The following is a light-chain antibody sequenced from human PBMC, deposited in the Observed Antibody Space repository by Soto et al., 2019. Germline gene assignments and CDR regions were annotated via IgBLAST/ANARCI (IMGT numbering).Light chain of an antibody. J-gene: IGLJ3*02. Sequence: QPVLTQQPSASGTPGQRVTISCSGSSSNIGSNTVNWYQQLPGTAPKLLIYSNNQRPSGVPDRFSGSKSGTSASLAISGLQSEDEADYYCATWDDSLNGPVFGGGTKLTVL. V-gene: IGLV1-44*01. CDR3: ATWDDSLNGPV. CDR2: SNN. CDR1: SSNIGSNT.